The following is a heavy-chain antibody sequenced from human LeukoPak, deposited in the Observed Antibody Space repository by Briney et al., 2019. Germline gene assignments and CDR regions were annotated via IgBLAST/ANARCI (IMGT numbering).Heavy chain of an antibody. J-gene: IGHJ4*02. D-gene: IGHD6-19*01. CDR2: IYYSGST. Sequence: SETLSLTCTVSGGSINNYYWNWLRQPPGKGLEWIGYIYYSGSTNYNPSLKSRVNISVDTSNNQFSLNLTSVSAADTAVYYCARQGAVAGTFDYWGQGTLVTVSS. CDR3: ARQGAVAGTFDY. V-gene: IGHV4-59*08. CDR1: GGSINNYY.